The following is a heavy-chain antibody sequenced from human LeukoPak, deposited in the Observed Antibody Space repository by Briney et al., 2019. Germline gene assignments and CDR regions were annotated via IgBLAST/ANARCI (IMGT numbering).Heavy chain of an antibody. CDR2: ISSSSTI. D-gene: IGHD2-2*01. CDR3: GVVPAATAFDY. CDR1: GFTFSSYS. Sequence: GGSLRLSCAASGFTFSSYSMNWVRQAPGKGLEWVSYISSSSTIYYADSVKGQFTISRDNAKNSLYLQMNSLRAEDTAVYYCGVVPAATAFDYWGQGTLVTVSS. J-gene: IGHJ4*02. V-gene: IGHV3-48*04.